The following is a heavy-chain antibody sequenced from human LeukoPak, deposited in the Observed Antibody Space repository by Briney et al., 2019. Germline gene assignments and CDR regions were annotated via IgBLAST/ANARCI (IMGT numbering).Heavy chain of an antibody. V-gene: IGHV3-7*01. CDR2: IKQDGSEK. D-gene: IGHD6-13*01. CDR1: GFTFSSYW. J-gene: IGHJ6*03. Sequence: GGSLRLSCAASGFTFSSYWMSWVRQAPGKGLEWVANIKQDGSEKYYVDSVKGRFTISRDNAKNSLYLQMNSLRAEDTAVYYCARGRQQLVLYYYYYMDVWGKGTTVTVSS. CDR3: ARGRQQLVLYYYYYMDV.